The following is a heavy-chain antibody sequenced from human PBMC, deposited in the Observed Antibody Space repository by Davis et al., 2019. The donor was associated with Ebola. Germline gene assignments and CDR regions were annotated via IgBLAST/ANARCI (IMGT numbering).Heavy chain of an antibody. D-gene: IGHD1-1*01. J-gene: IGHJ4*02. Sequence: ASVKVSCKASGYRFTSYYMHWARQAPGHGLEWIRTINTSDGFTSYAQEFQGRVTMTRDTSTSTVYMDLRSLRSEDTAVYYCGKGKLEEMDSWGQGTLVTVSS. V-gene: IGHV1-46*01. CDR3: GKGKLEEMDS. CDR1: GYRFTSYY. CDR2: INTSDGFT.